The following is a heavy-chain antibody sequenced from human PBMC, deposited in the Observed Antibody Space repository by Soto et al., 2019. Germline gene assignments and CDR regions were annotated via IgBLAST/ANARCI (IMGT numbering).Heavy chain of an antibody. CDR1: GGSVRSSTYY. CDR2: IYYGGRT. V-gene: IGHV4-39*07. J-gene: IGHJ5*02. CDR3: ARSIDP. Sequence: SETLSLTCTVSGGSVRSSTYYWGWIRQAPGKGLEWIASIYYGGRTHNNPALKSRVTISVDTSKNQFSLKLSSVTAADTAVYYCARSIDPWGQGTLVTVSS.